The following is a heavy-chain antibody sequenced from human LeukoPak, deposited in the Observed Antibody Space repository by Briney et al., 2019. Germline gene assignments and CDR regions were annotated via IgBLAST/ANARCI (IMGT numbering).Heavy chain of an antibody. J-gene: IGHJ4*02. CDR1: GGSFSGYY. CDR2: INHSGST. V-gene: IGHV4-34*01. CDR3: ARGTTGYSSGWYLH. Sequence: SETLSLTCAVYGGSFSGYYWSWIRQPPGKGLEWIGEINHSGSTNYNPSLKSRVTISVDTSKNQFSLKLSSVTAADTAVYYCARGTTGYSSGWYLHWGQGTLVTVSS. D-gene: IGHD6-13*01.